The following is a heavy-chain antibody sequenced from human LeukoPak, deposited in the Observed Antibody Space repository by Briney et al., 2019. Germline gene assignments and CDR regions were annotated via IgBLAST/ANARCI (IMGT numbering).Heavy chain of an antibody. D-gene: IGHD3-22*01. J-gene: IGHJ4*02. Sequence: AGGSLRLSCAASGFTFSNYWIHWVRQAPGKGLVWVSRIDNAGSITTYADPVKGRFTISRDNAENTLYLQMNSLRVEDTAVYYCVRSAFHAGSGNYYDYWGQGTLVTVSS. CDR3: VRSAFHAGSGNYYDY. CDR2: IDNAGSIT. CDR1: GFTFSNYW. V-gene: IGHV3-74*03.